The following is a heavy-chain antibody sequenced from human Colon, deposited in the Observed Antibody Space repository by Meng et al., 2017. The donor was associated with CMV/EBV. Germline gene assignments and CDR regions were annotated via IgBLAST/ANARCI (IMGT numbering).Heavy chain of an antibody. J-gene: IGHJ5*02. CDR2: IIPIFGTP. D-gene: IGHD2-2*01. CDR1: GGPFKSNA. CDR3: ARSPLPAALNWFDP. V-gene: IGHV1-69*01. Sequence: SGGPFKSNAISWVRQAPGQGLEWMGGIIPIFGTPKYAQKFQGRVTITADESTSTTYMELSSLTSDDTAVYYCARSPLPAALNWFDPWGQGTLVTVSS.